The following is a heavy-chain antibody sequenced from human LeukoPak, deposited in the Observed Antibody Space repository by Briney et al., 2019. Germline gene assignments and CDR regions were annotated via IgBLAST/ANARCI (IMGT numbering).Heavy chain of an antibody. D-gene: IGHD1-26*01. Sequence: GGSLRLSCAASGSTFSSYAMHWVRQAPGKGLEYVSAISSNGGSTYYANSVKGRFTISRDNSKNTLYLQMGSLRAEDMAVYYCARVGYSGSHSDYWGQGTLVTVSS. V-gene: IGHV3-64*01. CDR2: ISSNGGST. CDR1: GSTFSSYA. J-gene: IGHJ4*02. CDR3: ARVGYSGSHSDY.